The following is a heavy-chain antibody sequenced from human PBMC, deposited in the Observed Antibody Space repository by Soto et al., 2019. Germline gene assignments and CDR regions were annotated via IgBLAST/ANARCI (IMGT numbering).Heavy chain of an antibody. CDR1: GDSISSYY. V-gene: IGHV4-59*01. D-gene: IGHD3-10*01. J-gene: IGHJ4*02. CDR3: ARARGGYFHY. Sequence: QVQLQESGPGLVKPSETLSLTCTVSGDSISSYYWSWIRQPPGKGLEWIGYIYYSGSTNYNPSLKSRVTISVDTSKNRFSLKLSSVTAADPAVYYCARARGGYFHYWGQGTLVTVSS. CDR2: IYYSGST.